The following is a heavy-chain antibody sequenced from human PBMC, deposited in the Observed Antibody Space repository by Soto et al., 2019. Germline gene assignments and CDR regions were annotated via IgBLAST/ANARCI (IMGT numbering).Heavy chain of an antibody. D-gene: IGHD3-10*01. CDR3: ARPDGCFGENPHAFDL. J-gene: IGHJ3*01. Sequence: QVQLVHSGAAVKKPGASVKVSCKDSGYTFTSYGISWVRQAPGQGLEWMGWISAYNGNTNYAQKFQGRVNMTTDTPTSTVFMELRSLRSDDTAVYYCARPDGCFGENPHAFDLVGQGTMFTVSS. CDR2: ISAYNGNT. CDR1: GYTFTSYG. V-gene: IGHV1-18*04.